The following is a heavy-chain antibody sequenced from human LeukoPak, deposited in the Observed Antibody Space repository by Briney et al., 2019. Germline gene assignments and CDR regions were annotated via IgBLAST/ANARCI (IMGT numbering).Heavy chain of an antibody. CDR1: GYTFTSYG. CDR3: ARDRAVGRSGWYGEDY. Sequence: ASVKVSCKASGYTFTSYGISWVRQAPGQGLEWMGRISAYNGNTNYAQKLQGRVTMTTDTSTSTAYMELRSLRSDDTAVYYCARDRAVGRSGWYGEDYWGQGTLVTVSS. D-gene: IGHD6-19*01. CDR2: ISAYNGNT. J-gene: IGHJ4*02. V-gene: IGHV1-18*04.